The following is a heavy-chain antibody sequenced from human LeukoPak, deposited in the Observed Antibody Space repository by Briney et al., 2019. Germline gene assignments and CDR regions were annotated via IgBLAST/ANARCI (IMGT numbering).Heavy chain of an antibody. V-gene: IGHV4-30-4*08. J-gene: IGHJ4*02. CDR2: IYYSGST. D-gene: IGHD5-18*01. Sequence: KPSETLSLTCAVYGGSFSGYYWSWIRQPPGKGLEWIGYIYYSGSTYYNPSLKSRVTISVDTSKNQFSLKLSSVTAADTAVYYCARAAIKLYSYPFDYWGQGTLVTVSS. CDR3: ARAAIKLYSYPFDY. CDR1: GGSFSGYY.